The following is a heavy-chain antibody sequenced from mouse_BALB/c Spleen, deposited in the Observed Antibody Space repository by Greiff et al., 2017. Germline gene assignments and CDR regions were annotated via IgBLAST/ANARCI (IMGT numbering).Heavy chain of an antibody. CDR3: ARHGATASTPDY. D-gene: IGHD1-2*01. Sequence: EVQLVESGGDLVKPGGSLKLSCAASGFTFSSYGMSWVRQTPDKRLEWVATISSGGSYTYYPDSVKGRFTISRDNAKNTLYLQMSSLKSEDTAMYYCARHGATASTPDYWGQGTTLTVSS. V-gene: IGHV5-6*01. CDR1: GFTFSSYG. CDR2: ISSGGSYT. J-gene: IGHJ2*01.